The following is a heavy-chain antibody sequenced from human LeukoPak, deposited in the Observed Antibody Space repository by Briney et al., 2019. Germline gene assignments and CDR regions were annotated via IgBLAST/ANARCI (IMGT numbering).Heavy chain of an antibody. Sequence: SETLSLTCTVSGGSISSSSYYWGWIRQPPGKGLEWIGSIYYSGSTYYNPSLKSRVTISVDTSKNQFSLKLSSVTAADTAVYYCARQDVARGHYYGSGSTLNWFDPWGQGTLVTVSS. V-gene: IGHV4-39*01. CDR1: GGSISSSSYY. J-gene: IGHJ5*02. D-gene: IGHD3-10*01. CDR2: IYYSGST. CDR3: ARQDVARGHYYGSGSTLNWFDP.